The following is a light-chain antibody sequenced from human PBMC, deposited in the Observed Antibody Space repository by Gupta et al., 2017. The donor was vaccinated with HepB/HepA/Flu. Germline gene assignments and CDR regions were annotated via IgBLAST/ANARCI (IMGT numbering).Light chain of an antibody. Sequence: SYELTPPPSVSVSPGQTATITCSGDQLRDKFTSWYQQRPGQSPVLVIFQDSARPSGIPERFSGSNSGNTATLTISGTQAMDESDYFCQTWDSNTVVFGGGTKLTVL. CDR3: QTWDSNTVV. CDR1: QLRDKF. CDR2: QDS. V-gene: IGLV3-1*01. J-gene: IGLJ2*01.